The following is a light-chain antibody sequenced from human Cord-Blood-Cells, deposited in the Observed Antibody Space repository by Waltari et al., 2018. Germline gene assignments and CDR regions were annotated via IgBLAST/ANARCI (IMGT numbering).Light chain of an antibody. CDR2: EGS. V-gene: IGLV2-23*01. J-gene: IGLJ3*02. CDR3: CSYAGSSTWV. Sequence: QSALTQPASVSGSPGQSITISCTGTSSDVGSYNLVSWYQQHPGKAPKLVIYEGSKRPSAVSNRFSGSKSGNTASLTISGLQAEDEADYYCCSYAGSSTWVFGGGTKLTVL. CDR1: SSDVGSYNL.